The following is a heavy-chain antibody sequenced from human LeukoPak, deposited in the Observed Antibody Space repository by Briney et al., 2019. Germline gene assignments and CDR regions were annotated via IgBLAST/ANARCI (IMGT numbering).Heavy chain of an antibody. CDR3: AKDLVPYAEWTFDN. Sequence: GGSLRLSCAASGFTFNSFGIHWVRQAPGKGLEWVAVIYYDGSNNFYSDSVKGRFTISRDNSKNRLYLQVSSLRAEDTAVYYCAKDLVPYAEWTFDNWGQGTQVIVSS. J-gene: IGHJ4*02. CDR1: GFTFNSFG. D-gene: IGHD3/OR15-3a*01. V-gene: IGHV3-33*06. CDR2: IYYDGSNN.